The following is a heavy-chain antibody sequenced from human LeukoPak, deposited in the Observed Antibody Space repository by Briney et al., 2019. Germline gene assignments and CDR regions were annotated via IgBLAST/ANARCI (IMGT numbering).Heavy chain of an antibody. V-gene: IGHV3-21*01. J-gene: IGHJ4*02. D-gene: IGHD2-15*01. Sequence: PGGSLRLSCAASGFTFSTYSMNWVRQVPGKGLEWVSSISSTSGYIYCADSVKGRFTISRDNAKNSLYLQMNSLRAEDTALYYCARVYCSGGSCYSTFDSWGQGTLVTVSS. CDR2: ISSTSGYI. CDR1: GFTFSTYS. CDR3: ARVYCSGGSCYSTFDS.